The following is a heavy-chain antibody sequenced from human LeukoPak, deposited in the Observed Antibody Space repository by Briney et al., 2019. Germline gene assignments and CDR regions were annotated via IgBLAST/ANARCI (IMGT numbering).Heavy chain of an antibody. D-gene: IGHD3-10*01. CDR1: GGSISSNNW. V-gene: IGHV4-4*02. CDR3: ARGFYGSGSYSSPGFHAFDV. Sequence: SGTLSLTCAVSGGSISSNNWWSWVRQPPGKGLEWFGEIYHSGSTDYNPSLESRVTISVDKSKNQFSLKLSSVTAADTAVYYCARGFYGSGSYSSPGFHAFDVWGQGTMVTVSS. J-gene: IGHJ3*01. CDR2: IYHSGST.